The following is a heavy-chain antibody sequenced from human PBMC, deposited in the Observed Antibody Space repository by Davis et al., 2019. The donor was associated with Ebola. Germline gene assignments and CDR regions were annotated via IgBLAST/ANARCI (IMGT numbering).Heavy chain of an antibody. CDR1: GFTFSSYE. Sequence: GESLKISCAASGFTFSSYEMNRLRQAPGKGLEWVSYISSSGSTIYYADTVKGRFTISRDNAKNSLYMQMNSLKAEDTAVYYCARVQDDILTGYYDYWGQGTLVTVSS. V-gene: IGHV3-48*03. D-gene: IGHD3-9*01. CDR3: ARVQDDILTGYYDY. CDR2: ISSSGSTI. J-gene: IGHJ4*02.